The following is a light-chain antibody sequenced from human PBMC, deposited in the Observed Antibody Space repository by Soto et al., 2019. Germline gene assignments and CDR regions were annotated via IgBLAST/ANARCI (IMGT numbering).Light chain of an antibody. J-gene: IGKJ1*01. Sequence: SQSIRNYLNWYQQRPGKAPKLLIYATSSLRSGVPSRFSGSGSGTDFTLTISSLQPEDFAIYYCQQTYRTPRTFGKGTKVDIK. V-gene: IGKV1-39*01. CDR1: QSIRNY. CDR3: QQTYRTPRT. CDR2: ATS.